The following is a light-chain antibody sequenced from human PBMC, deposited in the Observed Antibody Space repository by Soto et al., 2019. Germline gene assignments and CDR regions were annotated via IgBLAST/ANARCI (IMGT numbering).Light chain of an antibody. V-gene: IGLV2-14*01. CDR2: GVR. CDR3: EAWDSSLSAGV. J-gene: IGLJ3*02. Sequence: QSALTQPTSVSGSPGQSIAISCTGNPNDIGAYDYVSWYQQHPGKAPRLLIHGVRNRPPGISSRFSGSKSGTSATLGITGLQTGDEADYYCEAWDSSLSAGVFGGGTKVTVL. CDR1: PNDIGAYDY.